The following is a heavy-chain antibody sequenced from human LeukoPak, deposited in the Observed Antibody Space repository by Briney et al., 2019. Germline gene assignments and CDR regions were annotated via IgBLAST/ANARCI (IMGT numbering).Heavy chain of an antibody. D-gene: IGHD3-22*01. J-gene: IGHJ4*02. CDR2: TSDDGSNT. CDR3: ARVGSSGYFDY. CDR1: GFTLSSHV. V-gene: IGHV3-30*03. Sequence: GGSLRLSCVVSGFTLSSHVMYWIRQAPGKGLEWVALTSDDGSNTDYTDSVKGRFTISRDNPRNTLYLQMNSLSAEDTAFYYCARVGSSGYFDYWGQGALVTVSS.